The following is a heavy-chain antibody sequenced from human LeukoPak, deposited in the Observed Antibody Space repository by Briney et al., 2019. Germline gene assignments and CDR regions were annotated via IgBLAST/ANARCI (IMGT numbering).Heavy chain of an antibody. V-gene: IGHV1-69*13. CDR2: IIPIFGTA. J-gene: IGHJ5*02. Sequence: ASVKVSCKASGGTFSSYAISWVRQAPGQGLEWMGGIIPIFGTANYAQKFPGRVTITADESTSTAYMELSGLRSEDTAVYYCARNLAVGPPWWFDPWGQGTLVTVSS. CDR1: GGTFSSYA. D-gene: IGHD6-19*01. CDR3: ARNLAVGPPWWFDP.